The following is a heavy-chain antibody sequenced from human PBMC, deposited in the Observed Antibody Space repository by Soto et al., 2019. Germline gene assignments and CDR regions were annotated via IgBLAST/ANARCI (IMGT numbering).Heavy chain of an antibody. D-gene: IGHD3-10*01. CDR3: ARDIGSYAYGEGY. CDR2: VYSTGTT. V-gene: IGHV4-4*07. CDR1: GGSINSYW. Sequence: SETLSLTCSVSGGSINSYWWSWIRQPAGKGLEWIGRVYSTGTTDYNPSLNSRATMSVETSKNQFSLKLTSVTAADTAVYYCARDIGSYAYGEGYWGQGIQVTVSS. J-gene: IGHJ4*02.